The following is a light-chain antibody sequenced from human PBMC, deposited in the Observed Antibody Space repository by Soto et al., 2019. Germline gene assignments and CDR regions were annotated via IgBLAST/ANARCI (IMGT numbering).Light chain of an antibody. Sequence: EIVLTQSPATLSLSPGERSTLSCRSSQISSLSLAWYQHKPGQAPRLLIYGASNRATGIPDRFSGSGSGTDFTLTISRLEPEDFAVYYCQEYDGAPSTFGPGTRLE. V-gene: IGKV3-20*01. CDR2: GAS. CDR1: QISSLS. CDR3: QEYDGAPST. J-gene: IGKJ5*01.